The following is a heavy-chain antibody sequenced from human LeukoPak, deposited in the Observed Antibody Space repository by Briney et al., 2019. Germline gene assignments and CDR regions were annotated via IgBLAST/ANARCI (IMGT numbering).Heavy chain of an antibody. Sequence: SETLSLTCTVSGGSISSYYWSWIRQPAGKGLEWIGRIYTSGSTNYNPSLKSRVTMSVDTSKNQFSLKLSSVTAADTAVYYCARRLTYYDSNGYYDYWGQGTLVTVSS. CDR3: ARRLTYYDSNGYYDY. V-gene: IGHV4-4*07. CDR1: GGSISSYY. CDR2: IYTSGST. J-gene: IGHJ4*02. D-gene: IGHD3-22*01.